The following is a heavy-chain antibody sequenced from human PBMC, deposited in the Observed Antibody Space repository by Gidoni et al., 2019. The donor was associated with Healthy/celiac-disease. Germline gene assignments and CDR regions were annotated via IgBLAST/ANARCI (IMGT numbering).Heavy chain of an antibody. CDR3: ARGTATMWNY. V-gene: IGHV4-34*01. CDR1: GGSFSGYY. Sequence: QVQLQQWGAGLSSPSETLSLTCAVYGGSFSGYYWSWIRQPPGKELEWIGEINHSGRTNYNPTLKSRVNISVDTSKNQFSLKLSSVTAADTAVYYCARGTATMWNYWGQGTLVTVSS. D-gene: IGHD5-12*01. CDR2: INHSGRT. J-gene: IGHJ4*02.